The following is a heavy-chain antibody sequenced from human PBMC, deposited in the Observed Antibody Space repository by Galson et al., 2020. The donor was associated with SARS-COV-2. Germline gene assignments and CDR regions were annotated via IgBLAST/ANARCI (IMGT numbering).Heavy chain of an antibody. D-gene: IGHD7-27*01. V-gene: IGHV4-34*01. J-gene: IGHJ4*02. CDR2: ITNSGNT. Sequence: SQTLSLTCAVYSGTFSGYYWSWIRQSPEKGLEWIGEITNSGNTNYNPSLKSRVTISVDTSKNQFSLRLTSVTAADTAVYYCARGRLTGDHSCDYWGQGTPVTVSS. CDR3: ARGRLTGDHSCDY. CDR1: SGTFSGYY.